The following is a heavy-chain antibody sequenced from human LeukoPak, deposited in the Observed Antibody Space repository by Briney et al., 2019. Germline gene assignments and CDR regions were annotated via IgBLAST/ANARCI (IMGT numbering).Heavy chain of an antibody. V-gene: IGHV4-61*02. CDR1: GGSISSGSYY. Sequence: PSETLSLTCTVSGGSISSGSYYWSWIRQPAGKGLEWIGRIYTSGSTNYNPSLKSRVSISVDTSKNQFSLKLSSVTAADTAVYYCARGGYCGGDCYFYYWGQGALVTVSS. CDR2: IYTSGST. D-gene: IGHD2-21*02. CDR3: ARGGYCGGDCYFYY. J-gene: IGHJ4*02.